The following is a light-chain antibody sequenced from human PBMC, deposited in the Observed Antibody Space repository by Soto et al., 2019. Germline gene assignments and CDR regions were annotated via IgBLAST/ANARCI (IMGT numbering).Light chain of an antibody. CDR2: DAS. J-gene: IGKJ1*01. V-gene: IGKV3-11*01. CDR1: QSISSY. CDR3: QLRSNWPPTWT. Sequence: EIVLTQSPATLSLSPGERATLSCRASQSISSYLAWYQHKPGQAPRPLIYDASTRAAGIPARFSGSGSGTDFTLTISSLEPEDFAVYFCQLRSNWPPTWTFGQGTKVEVK.